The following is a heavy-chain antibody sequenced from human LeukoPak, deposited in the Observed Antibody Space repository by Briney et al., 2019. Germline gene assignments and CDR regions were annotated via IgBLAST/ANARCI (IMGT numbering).Heavy chain of an antibody. D-gene: IGHD3-22*01. CDR3: ARGTYDSSGYYYGY. Sequence: SETLSLTCAVSGDSINNNKWWSWVRQPPGKGLEWIGEIYHSGSTNYNPSLKSRVTISVDTSKNQFSLKLSSVTAADTAVYYCARGTYDSSGYYYGYWGQGTLVTVSS. J-gene: IGHJ4*02. CDR2: IYHSGST. V-gene: IGHV4-4*02. CDR1: GDSINNNKW.